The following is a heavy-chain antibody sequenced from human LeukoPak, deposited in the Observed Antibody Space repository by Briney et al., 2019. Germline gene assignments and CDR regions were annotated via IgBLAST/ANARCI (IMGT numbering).Heavy chain of an antibody. V-gene: IGHV1-2*02. CDR2: INPNSGGT. J-gene: IGHJ4*02. CDR3: ARWEAVVTIFGVVRIDY. CDR1: GYTFTGYY. D-gene: IGHD3-3*01. Sequence: ASVKVSCKASGYTFTGYYMHWVRQAPGQGLEWMGWINPNSGGTNYAQKFQGRVTMTRDTSISTAYMELSRLRSDDTAVYYCARWEAVVTIFGVVRIDYWGQGTLVTVSS.